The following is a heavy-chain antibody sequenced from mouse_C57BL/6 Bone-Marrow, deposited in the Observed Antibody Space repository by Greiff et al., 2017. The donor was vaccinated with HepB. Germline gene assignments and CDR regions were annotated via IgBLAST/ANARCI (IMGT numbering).Heavy chain of an antibody. CDR2: ISSGGSYI. CDR3: ARHWDDFDY. Sequence: EVHLVVSGGDLVKPGGSLKLSCAASGFTFSSYGMSWVRQTPDKRLEWVATISSGGSYIYYPDSVKGRFTISRDNAKNTLYLQMSSLKSEDTAMYYCARHWDDFDYWGQGTTLTVSS. J-gene: IGHJ2*01. CDR1: GFTFSSYG. V-gene: IGHV5-6*01. D-gene: IGHD4-1*01.